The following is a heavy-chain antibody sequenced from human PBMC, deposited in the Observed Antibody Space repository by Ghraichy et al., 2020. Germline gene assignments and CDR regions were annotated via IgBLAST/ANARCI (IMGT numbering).Heavy chain of an antibody. CDR3: ARDAPTYDGFDI. Sequence: GGSLRLSCAASGFTFSRYGMNWVRQAPGKGLEWVSFIGSSSSYIYYADSVKGRFTISRDNAKKSLYLQMNSLRAEDTAAYYCARDAPTYDGFDIWGQGTMVTVSS. CDR2: IGSSSSYI. J-gene: IGHJ3*02. V-gene: IGHV3-21*01. CDR1: GFTFSRYG.